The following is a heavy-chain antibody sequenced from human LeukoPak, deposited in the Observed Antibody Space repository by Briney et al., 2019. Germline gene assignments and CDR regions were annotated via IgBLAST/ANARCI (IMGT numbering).Heavy chain of an antibody. CDR3: ARYYDFWSGYWFFDP. J-gene: IGHJ5*02. Sequence: SETLSLTCTVSGGSISSGGYYWSWIRQHPGKGLEWIGYIYYSGSTYYNPSLKSRVTISVDTSKNQFSLKLSSVTAADTAVYYCARYYDFWSGYWFFDPWGQGTLVTVSS. V-gene: IGHV4-31*03. CDR1: GGSISSGGYY. CDR2: IYYSGST. D-gene: IGHD3-3*01.